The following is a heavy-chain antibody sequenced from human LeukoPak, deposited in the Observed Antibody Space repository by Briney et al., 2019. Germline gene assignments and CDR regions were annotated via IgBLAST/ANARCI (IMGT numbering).Heavy chain of an antibody. CDR1: GFTFKDYT. Sequence: GGSLRLSCVASGFTFKDYTMHWVRQAPGKGLEWVSGISWESSSKGYADSVKGRFTISRDNSKNTLYLQMNSLRAEDTAVYYCARGGIQLWSYYLDYWGQGTLVTVSS. J-gene: IGHJ4*02. D-gene: IGHD5-18*01. V-gene: IGHV3-9*01. CDR2: ISWESSSK. CDR3: ARGGIQLWSYYLDY.